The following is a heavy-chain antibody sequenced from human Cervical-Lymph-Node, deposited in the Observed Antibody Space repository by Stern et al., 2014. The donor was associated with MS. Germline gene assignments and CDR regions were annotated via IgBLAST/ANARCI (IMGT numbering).Heavy chain of an antibody. V-gene: IGHV1-46*03. CDR1: GYTFTSYY. Sequence: VQLVKSGAEVKKPGASVKVSCKASGYTFTSYYIHWVRQAPGQGLECMGIINPSGGSTSYAQKFQGRLTMTRDTSTSTVYMELSSLRSEDTAVYYCARVAMTSLDYWGQGTLVTVSS. J-gene: IGHJ4*02. CDR2: INPSGGST. CDR3: ARVAMTSLDY.